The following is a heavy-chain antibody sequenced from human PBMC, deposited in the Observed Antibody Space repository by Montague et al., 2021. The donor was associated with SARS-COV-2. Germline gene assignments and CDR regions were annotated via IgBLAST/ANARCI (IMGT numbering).Heavy chain of an antibody. D-gene: IGHD3-16*02. CDR2: IYSACSST. CDR1: GFTFSSYV. Sequence: SLRLSCAASGFTFSSYVMSWVRQPPGKGLEWVSLIYSACSSTSYADSVKGRFTISRDNSKNTMYLQMNSLRAEDTAVYYCSGESSDPYYFDYWGQGTLGTVSS. CDR3: SGESSDPYYFDY. V-gene: IGHV3-23*03. J-gene: IGHJ4*02.